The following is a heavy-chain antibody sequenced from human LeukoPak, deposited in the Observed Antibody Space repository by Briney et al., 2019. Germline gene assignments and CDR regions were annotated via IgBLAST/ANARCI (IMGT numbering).Heavy chain of an antibody. CDR3: ARYSGYFNYYYMDV. V-gene: IGHV4-59*01. Sequence: TLSLTXTVSGDSISSYNWSWIRQPPGKGLEWIGYIYYSGSTNYNPSLKSRVTISVDMSKNQFSLKLSSVTAADTAVYYCARYSGYFNYYYMDVWGKGTTVTISS. CDR1: GDSISSYN. D-gene: IGHD5-12*01. CDR2: IYYSGST. J-gene: IGHJ6*03.